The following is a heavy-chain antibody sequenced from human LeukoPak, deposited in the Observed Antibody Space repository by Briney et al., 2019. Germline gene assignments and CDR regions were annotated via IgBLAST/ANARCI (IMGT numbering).Heavy chain of an antibody. V-gene: IGHV3-7*04. J-gene: IGHJ4*02. CDR3: ARVLGSGYD. D-gene: IGHD3-3*01. CDR2: INQDGGLK. CDR1: RFTFSSYW. Sequence: GGSLRLSCAASRFTFSSYWLSWVRQAPGKGPEWVANINQDGGLKYYVDSVKGRFTISRDNAKNSLYLQMNSLRAEDTAVYYCARVLGSGYDWGQGTLVTVSS.